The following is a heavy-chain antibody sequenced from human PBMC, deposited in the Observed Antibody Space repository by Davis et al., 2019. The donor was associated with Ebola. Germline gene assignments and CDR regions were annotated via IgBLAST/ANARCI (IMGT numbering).Heavy chain of an antibody. V-gene: IGHV4-59*12. D-gene: IGHD3-3*01. Sequence: MPSETLSLTCTVSGGSISSYYWSWIRQPPGKGLEWIGYIYYSGSTNYNPSLKSRVTISVDTSKNQFSLKLSSVTAADTAVYYCARAQDFGVVPGLDPWGQGTLVTVSS. CDR1: GGSISSYY. J-gene: IGHJ5*02. CDR3: ARAQDFGVVPGLDP. CDR2: IYYSGST.